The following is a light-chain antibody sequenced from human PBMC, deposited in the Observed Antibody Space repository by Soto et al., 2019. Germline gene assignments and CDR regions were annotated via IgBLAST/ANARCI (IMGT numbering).Light chain of an antibody. J-gene: IGKJ5*01. CDR1: QSVSSTY. V-gene: IGKV3-20*01. Sequence: EIVFTRSPGPRSLSPVDRATIFLRASQSVSSTYLAWYQQKPGQAPRLLIYRTSTRATGIPDRFSGSGSGTDSTLTISRLEPEDFAVYYCQQFGSSVTFGQGTRLEIK. CDR2: RTS. CDR3: QQFGSSVT.